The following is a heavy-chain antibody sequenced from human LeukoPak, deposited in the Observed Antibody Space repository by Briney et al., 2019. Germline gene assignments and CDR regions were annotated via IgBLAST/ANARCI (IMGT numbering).Heavy chain of an antibody. J-gene: IGHJ4*02. Sequence: GGSLRLSCEASEFTFSNYWMSWVRQAPGKGLEWVANVKQDGSEKYYVDSVKGRFTISRDNAKNSLYLQMNSLRAEDTAVYYCAVRGGPREIYSYGYYFDYWGQGTLVTVSS. V-gene: IGHV3-7*01. CDR1: EFTFSNYW. CDR2: VKQDGSEK. D-gene: IGHD5-18*01. CDR3: AVRGGPREIYSYGYYFDY.